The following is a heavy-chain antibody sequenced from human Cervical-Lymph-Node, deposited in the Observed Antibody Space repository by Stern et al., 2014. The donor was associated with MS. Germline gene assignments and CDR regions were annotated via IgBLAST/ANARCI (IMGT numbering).Heavy chain of an antibody. J-gene: IGHJ3*02. CDR2: ISPIFGSA. CDR1: GGTFSSYA. Sequence: DQLVASGAEVKKPGSSVKVSCKASGGTFSSYAISWGRQPPGQGLEWMGGISPIFGSANYAQKFQGRVTIPADESTSTAYMELSSLRSEDTAVYYCYTYCGGDCYDAFDIWGQGTMVTVSS. CDR3: YTYCGGDCYDAFDI. D-gene: IGHD2-21*02. V-gene: IGHV1-69*01.